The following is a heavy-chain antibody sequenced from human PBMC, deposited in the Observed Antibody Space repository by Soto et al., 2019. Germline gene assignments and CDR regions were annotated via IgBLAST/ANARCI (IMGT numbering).Heavy chain of an antibody. CDR1: GDTFNFYT. J-gene: IGHJ4*02. CDR2: VIPMLRMS. CDR3: ATNYGSGSTHFDY. Sequence: QVQLVQSGAEVSKPGSSEKVSCTASGDTFNFYTISWVRQAPGQGLEWMGRVIPMLRMSNYAQKFQGRVTISADKSTSTAYMALSSLRSDDTAVYYCATNYGSGSTHFDYWGQGTLVTVSS. D-gene: IGHD3-10*01. V-gene: IGHV1-69*02.